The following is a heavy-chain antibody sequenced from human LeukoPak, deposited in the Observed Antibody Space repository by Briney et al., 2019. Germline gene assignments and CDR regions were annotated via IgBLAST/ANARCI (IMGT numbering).Heavy chain of an antibody. J-gene: IGHJ4*02. V-gene: IGHV3-74*01. CDR1: GFSFSGHW. Sequence: GGSLRLSCTASGFSFSGHWMHWARQLPGKGLVWVSRISPTGSITSYADSVKGRFTVSRDNAKNTLYLQVNNLRAEDTAVYYCARGPNSNWSGLDFWGQGTLLIVSS. CDR3: ARGPNSNWSGLDF. CDR2: ISPTGSIT. D-gene: IGHD6-6*01.